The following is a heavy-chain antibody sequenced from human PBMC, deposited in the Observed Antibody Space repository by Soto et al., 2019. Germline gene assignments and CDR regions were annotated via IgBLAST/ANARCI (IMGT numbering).Heavy chain of an antibody. CDR2: ISSSSSYI. D-gene: IGHD1-1*01. CDR1: GFTFSNYA. J-gene: IGHJ6*02. V-gene: IGHV3-21*01. Sequence: PGGSLRLSCAASGFTFSNYAMNWVRQAPGKGLEWVSAISSSSSYIYYADSVKGRFTISRDNAKNSLYLQMNSLRAEDTAVYYCASTVQATKRSGKSYYYYYGMDVWGQGTTVTVSS. CDR3: ASTVQATKRSGKSYYYYYGMDV.